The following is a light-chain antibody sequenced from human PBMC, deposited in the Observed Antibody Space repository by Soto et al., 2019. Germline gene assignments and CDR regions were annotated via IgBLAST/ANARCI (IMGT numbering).Light chain of an antibody. V-gene: IGLV1-40*01. CDR3: QSYQNSLSGPVV. J-gene: IGLJ3*02. Sequence: QSVLTQPPSVSGAPGQRVTISCTGSSSKIGANYDVHWYQVLPGTAPKLLIYANTNRPSGVPDRFSGSKSGTSASLAITGLQAEDEADYYCQSYQNSLSGPVVVGGGTKLTVL. CDR1: SSKIGANYD. CDR2: ANT.